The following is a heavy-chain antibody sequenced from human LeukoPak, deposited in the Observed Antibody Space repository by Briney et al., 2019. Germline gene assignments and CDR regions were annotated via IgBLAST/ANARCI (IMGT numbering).Heavy chain of an antibody. CDR2: ISYDGSNK. J-gene: IGHJ3*02. V-gene: IGHV3-30*18. Sequence: PGGSLRLSCAASGFTFSSYGMLWVRQAPGKGLEWVAVISYDGSNKYYADSVKGRFTISRDNSKNTLYLQMNSLRAEDTAVYYCAKSKAGSYAFDIWGQGTMVTVSS. D-gene: IGHD3-10*01. CDR1: GFTFSSYG. CDR3: AKSKAGSYAFDI.